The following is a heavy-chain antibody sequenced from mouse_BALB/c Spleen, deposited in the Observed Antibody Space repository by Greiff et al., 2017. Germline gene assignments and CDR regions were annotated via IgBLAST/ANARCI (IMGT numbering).Heavy chain of an antibody. J-gene: IGHJ4*01. CDR3: ARWGYGNYYAMDY. CDR2: INPSTGYT. Sequence: QVQLQQSGAELAKPGASVKMSCKASGYTFTSYWMHWVKQRPGQGLEWIGYINPSTGYTEYNQKFKDKATLTADKSSSTAYMQLSSLTSEDSAVYYCARWGYGNYYAMDYWGQGTSVTVSS. D-gene: IGHD2-1*01. CDR1: GYTFTSYW. V-gene: IGHV1-7*01.